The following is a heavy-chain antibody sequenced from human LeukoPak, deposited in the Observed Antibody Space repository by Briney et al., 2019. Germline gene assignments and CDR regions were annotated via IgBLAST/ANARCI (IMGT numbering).Heavy chain of an antibody. CDR3: ARGGMWYYYDSSGYYSYYFDY. D-gene: IGHD3-22*01. V-gene: IGHV3-21*01. CDR2: ISSSSSYI. J-gene: IGHJ4*02. CDR1: GFTFSSYS. Sequence: GGSLRLSCAASGFTFSSYSMNWVRQAPGKGLEWVSSISSSSSYIYYADSVKGRFTISRDNAKNSLYLQMNSLRAEDTAVYYCARGGMWYYYDSSGYYSYYFDYWGQGTLVTVSS.